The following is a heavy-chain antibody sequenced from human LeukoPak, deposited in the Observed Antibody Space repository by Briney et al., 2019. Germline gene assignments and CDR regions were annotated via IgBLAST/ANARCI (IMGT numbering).Heavy chain of an antibody. CDR3: ARVRCSGGSCPYYYYYYYMDV. CDR2: LYHTGKT. D-gene: IGHD2-15*01. V-gene: IGHV4-38-2*02. J-gene: IGHJ6*03. Sequence: SETLSLTCTVSGYSISSGYYWGWIRQPPGKGLEWIGSLYHTGKTYYNPSLKSRVTISVDTSKNQFSLKLRFVTAADTAVYYCARVRCSGGSCPYYYYYYYMDVWGKGATVTVSS. CDR1: GYSISSGYY.